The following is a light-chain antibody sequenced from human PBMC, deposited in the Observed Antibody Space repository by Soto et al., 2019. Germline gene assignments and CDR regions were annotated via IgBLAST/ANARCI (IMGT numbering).Light chain of an antibody. CDR1: ETIGIAY. CDR3: HQYATSPFT. Sequence: IVLTQSPGTLSLSPGERATVSCRASETIGIAYFAWYQHRPGRTPRLVLSATSNRAAGIPDRFGGSGSGADFTLTISGVEPEDFAVYYCHQYATSPFTFGQGTKLEI. CDR2: ATS. V-gene: IGKV3-20*01. J-gene: IGKJ2*01.